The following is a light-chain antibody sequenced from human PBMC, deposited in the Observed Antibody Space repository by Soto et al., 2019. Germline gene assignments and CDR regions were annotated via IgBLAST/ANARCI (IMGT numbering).Light chain of an antibody. V-gene: IGKV1-39*01. CDR3: QQSYSTPYT. J-gene: IGKJ2*01. Sequence: DIQMTQSPSSLSASVGDRVTITCRASQSISSYLNWHQQKPGKAPKLLIYAASSLQSGVPSRFSGSGSGTDFTLTISILQPEDFATYYCQQSYSTPYTFGQGTKLEIK. CDR2: AAS. CDR1: QSISSY.